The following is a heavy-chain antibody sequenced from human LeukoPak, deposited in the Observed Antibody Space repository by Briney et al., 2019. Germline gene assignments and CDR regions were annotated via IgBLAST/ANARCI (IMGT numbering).Heavy chain of an antibody. J-gene: IGHJ4*02. D-gene: IGHD3-3*01. V-gene: IGHV3-15*01. CDR3: TRDRDHDFWSGYYSHDY. Sequence: PGGSLRLSCVASGFTFTNAWMNWVRQAPGKGLEWVGRIKSNPDGGATDYAAPVRGRFTISRDDSKSIAYLQMNSLKTEDTAVYYCTRDRDHDFWSGYYSHDYWGQGTLVTVSS. CDR2: IKSNPDGGAT. CDR1: GFTFTNAW.